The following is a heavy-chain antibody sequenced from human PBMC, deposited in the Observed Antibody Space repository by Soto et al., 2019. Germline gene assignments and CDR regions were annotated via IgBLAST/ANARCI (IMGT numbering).Heavy chain of an antibody. V-gene: IGHV4-4*07. J-gene: IGHJ4*02. CDR3: ARENYFFDTDGYYYVLDY. CDR2: LHGSGGS. Sequence: PSETLSLTCSVSGDSISDYYWSWIRQPAGKGLEWIGRLHGSGGSNYNPSLKSRVTMSLDTSKNQLSLNLRSVTAADTAVYFCARENYFFDTDGYYYVLDYWGRGTLVTVSS. D-gene: IGHD3-22*01. CDR1: GDSISDYY.